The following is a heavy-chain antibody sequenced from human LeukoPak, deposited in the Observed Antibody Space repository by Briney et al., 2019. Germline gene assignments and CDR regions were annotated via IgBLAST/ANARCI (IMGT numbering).Heavy chain of an antibody. D-gene: IGHD5-18*01. CDR2: INPNSGGS. Sequence: GASVKVSCKASGYTFTGYYIHWVRQAPGQGLEWMGWINPNSGGSNSAQKFQGRVTTTRDTSISTAYMELSRLRSDDTAVYYCARIGYSYGQPFDYWGQGTLVTVSS. J-gene: IGHJ4*02. V-gene: IGHV1-2*02. CDR1: GYTFTGYY. CDR3: ARIGYSYGQPFDY.